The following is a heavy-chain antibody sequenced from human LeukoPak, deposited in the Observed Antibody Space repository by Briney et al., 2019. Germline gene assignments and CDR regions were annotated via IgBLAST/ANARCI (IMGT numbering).Heavy chain of an antibody. Sequence: SVKVSCKASGGTFSSYAISWVRQAPGQGLEWMGRIIPIFSTANYAQKFQGRVTITTDESTSTAYMELSSLRSEDTAVYYCARDLSGWSGFGYWGQGTLVTVSS. CDR1: GGTFSSYA. CDR2: IIPIFSTA. V-gene: IGHV1-69*05. CDR3: ARDLSGWSGFGY. J-gene: IGHJ4*02. D-gene: IGHD6-19*01.